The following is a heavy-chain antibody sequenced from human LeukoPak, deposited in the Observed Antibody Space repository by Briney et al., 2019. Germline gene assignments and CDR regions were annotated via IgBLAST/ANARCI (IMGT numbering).Heavy chain of an antibody. D-gene: IGHD6-13*01. CDR1: GYTFTSYG. Sequence: ASVKVSCKASGYTFTSYGISWVRQAPGQGLEWMGWISAYNGNTNYAQKLQGRVTITADESTSTAYMELSSLRSEDTAVYYCARERIAARGAFDIWGQGTMVTVSS. J-gene: IGHJ3*02. CDR2: ISAYNGNT. V-gene: IGHV1-18*01. CDR3: ARERIAARGAFDI.